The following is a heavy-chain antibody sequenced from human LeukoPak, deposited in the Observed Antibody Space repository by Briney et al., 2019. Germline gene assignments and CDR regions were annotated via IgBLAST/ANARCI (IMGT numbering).Heavy chain of an antibody. J-gene: IGHJ4*02. V-gene: IGHV4-39*01. CDR3: ARHKLPIDY. CDR2: IYYSGNT. Sequence: PSETLSLTCTVSGGSISSSSYYWGWIRQPPGKGLEWIGSIYYSGNTYYNPSLKSRVTISVDTSKNQFFLKLKSGTARGTAVYYCARHKLPIDYWGQGTLVTVSS. CDR1: GGSISSSSYY. D-gene: IGHD6-6*01.